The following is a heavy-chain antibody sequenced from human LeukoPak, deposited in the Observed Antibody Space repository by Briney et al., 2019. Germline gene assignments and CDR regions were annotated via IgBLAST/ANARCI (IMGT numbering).Heavy chain of an antibody. J-gene: IGHJ4*02. CDR1: GGSISSSNW. D-gene: IGHD3-22*01. V-gene: IGHV4-4*02. CDR2: IYYSGST. CDR3: ARRGYDHRITMMGAADY. Sequence: RPSGTLSLTCAVSGGSISSSNWCSWVRQPPGKGLEWIGSIYYSGSTYYNPSLKSRVTISVDTSKNQFSLKLSSVTAADTAVHYCARRGYDHRITMMGAADYWGQGTLVTVSS.